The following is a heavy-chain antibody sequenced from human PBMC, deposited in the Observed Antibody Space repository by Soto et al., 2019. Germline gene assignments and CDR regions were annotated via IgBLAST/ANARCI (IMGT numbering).Heavy chain of an antibody. CDR2: IVLGNGNT. J-gene: IGHJ5*01. V-gene: IGHV1-58*01. CDR1: GFTFSASA. D-gene: IGHD6-19*01. CDR3: ATRIGNIGWYWLDT. Sequence: SVKVSCKTSGFTFSASAGHCRLQDRGQRLEWIGWIVLGNGNTNYAQKFQERVTITRDMSTSTAYMEVRSLTSDDTAVYYCATRIGNIGWYWLDTWGQGTLVTVSS.